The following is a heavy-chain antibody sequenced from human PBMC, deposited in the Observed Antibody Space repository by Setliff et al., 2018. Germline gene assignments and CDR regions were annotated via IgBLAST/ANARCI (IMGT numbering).Heavy chain of an antibody. CDR2: IYTTGST. CDR1: GGSISSGSYY. D-gene: IGHD3-3*01. V-gene: IGHV4-61*02. CDR3: ARGYNFWSGTPNAFDI. Sequence: SETLSLTCTVSGGSISSGSYYWSWIRQPAGKGLEWVGRIYTTGSTNYNPSLKSRVTISVDTSKNQFSLKLSSVTAADTAVYYCARGYNFWSGTPNAFDIWGQGTMVTVSS. J-gene: IGHJ3*02.